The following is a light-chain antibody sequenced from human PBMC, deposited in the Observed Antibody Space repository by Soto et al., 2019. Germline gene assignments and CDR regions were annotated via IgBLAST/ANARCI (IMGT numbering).Light chain of an antibody. V-gene: IGKV1-9*01. CDR3: QHRKYYRYN. CDR1: QDISTF. Sequence: IHLTQSPPSLSASVGDRVTITCRASQDISTFLAWYQREPGQAPKLLIYSASTLQTGVPSRFSGGGSGTDFTLTINSLQPEDFATYYCQHRKYYRYNCGQGTKVDIK. CDR2: SAS. J-gene: IGKJ2*01.